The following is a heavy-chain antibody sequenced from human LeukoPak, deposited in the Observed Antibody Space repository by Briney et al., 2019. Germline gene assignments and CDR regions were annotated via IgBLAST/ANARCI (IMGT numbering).Heavy chain of an antibody. J-gene: IGHJ4*02. V-gene: IGHV3-33*06. D-gene: IGHD3-3*01. CDR3: AKDPYDFWSGYAYAPLFDY. CDR2: IWYDGSNK. Sequence: GGSLRLSCAASGFTFSSYGMHWVRQAPGKGLEWVAVIWYDGSNKYYADSVKGRFTISRDNSKNTLYLQMNSPRAEDTAVYYCAKDPYDFWSGYAYAPLFDYWGQGTLVTVSS. CDR1: GFTFSSYG.